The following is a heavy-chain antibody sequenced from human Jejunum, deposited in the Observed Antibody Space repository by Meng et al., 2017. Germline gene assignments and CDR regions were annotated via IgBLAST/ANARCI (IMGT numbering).Heavy chain of an antibody. CDR1: GFTFSNNW. CDR3: ARTDSGSFGYFDY. Sequence: GESLKISCAASGFTFSNNWRSWVRKAPGQGLEWVANINQDGCQQKYVDSVKGRFTISRDNAKNSLYLQMISLRAEDTAVYYCARTDSGSFGYFDYWGQGALVTVSS. D-gene: IGHD5-18*01. V-gene: IGHV3-7*01. CDR2: INQDGCQQ. J-gene: IGHJ4*02.